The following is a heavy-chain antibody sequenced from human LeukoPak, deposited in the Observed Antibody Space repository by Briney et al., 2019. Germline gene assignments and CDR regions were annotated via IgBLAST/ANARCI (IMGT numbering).Heavy chain of an antibody. D-gene: IGHD5-18*01. CDR3: AVGYSYGYDFDY. Sequence: GESLKISCKGSGYTFTSYWIGWVRQMPGKGLEWMGIIYPGDSDTRYNPSFQGRVTIPADKSISTAYLEWSSLKASDTAIYYCAVGYSYGYDFDYWGQGTLVTVSS. CDR2: IYPGDSDT. V-gene: IGHV5-51*01. CDR1: GYTFTSYW. J-gene: IGHJ4*02.